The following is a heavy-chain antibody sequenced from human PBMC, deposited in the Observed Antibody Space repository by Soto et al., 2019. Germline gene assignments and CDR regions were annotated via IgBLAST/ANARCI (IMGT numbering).Heavy chain of an antibody. J-gene: IGHJ6*02. D-gene: IGHD6-13*01. Sequence: PGGSLRLSCAASGFAFSSYGMHWVRQAPGEGLEWVAVISYDGSNKYYADSVKGRFTISRDNSKNTLYLQMNSLRAEDTAVYYCAKCGSWYGNYYYYYGMAVWGQGTTVTVSS. V-gene: IGHV3-30*18. CDR3: AKCGSWYGNYYYYYGMAV. CDR2: ISYDGSNK. CDR1: GFAFSSYG.